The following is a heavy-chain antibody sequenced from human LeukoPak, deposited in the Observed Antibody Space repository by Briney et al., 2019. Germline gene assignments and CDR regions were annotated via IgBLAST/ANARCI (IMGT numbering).Heavy chain of an antibody. V-gene: IGHV3-11*06. J-gene: IGHJ4*02. Sequence: GGSLRLSCAASGFTFSDYYMTWIRQAPGKGLEWVSSISSGSTYTNYADSVKGRFTISRDNAKNSLYLQMNSLRAEDTAVYYCARVRVDYDILTGPLGYWGQGTLVTVSS. CDR1: GFTFSDYY. CDR2: ISSGSTYT. CDR3: ARVRVDYDILTGPLGY. D-gene: IGHD3-9*01.